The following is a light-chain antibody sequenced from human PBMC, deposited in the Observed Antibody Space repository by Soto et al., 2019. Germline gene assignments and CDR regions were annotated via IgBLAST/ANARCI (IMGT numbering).Light chain of an antibody. CDR3: HQYGSSLGWT. J-gene: IGKJ1*01. Sequence: EIVLTQSPGTLSLSPGARATLSCRASQSVSSSYLAWYQQKPGQAPRLLIYDASSRVTGIPDRFSGSESGTHVTPTISRLEPEDFGVYYCHQYGSSLGWTFGQGTKVEIK. CDR1: QSVSSSY. CDR2: DAS. V-gene: IGKV3-20*01.